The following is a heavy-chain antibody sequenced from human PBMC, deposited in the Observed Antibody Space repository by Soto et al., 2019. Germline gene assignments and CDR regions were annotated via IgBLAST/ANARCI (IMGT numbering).Heavy chain of an antibody. CDR2: ISSSGSTI. CDR1: GFTFSSYE. CDR3: ARTYYDSSGYFAHFDY. V-gene: IGHV3-48*03. J-gene: IGHJ4*02. D-gene: IGHD3-22*01. Sequence: GGSLRLSCAASGFTFSSYEMNWVRQAPGKGLEWVSYISSSGSTIYYADSVKGRFTISRDNAKNSLYLQMNGLRAEDTAVYYCARTYYDSSGYFAHFDYWGQGTLVTVSS.